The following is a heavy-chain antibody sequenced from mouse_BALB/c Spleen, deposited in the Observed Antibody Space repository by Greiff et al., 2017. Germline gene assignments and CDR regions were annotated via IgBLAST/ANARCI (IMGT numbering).Heavy chain of an antibody. CDR2: INPYNDGT. J-gene: IGHJ2*01. CDR3: AREGYGSSYNY. V-gene: IGHV1-14*01. D-gene: IGHD1-1*01. CDR1: GYTFTSYV. Sequence: LVESGPELVKPGASVKMSCKASGYTFTSYVMHWVKQKPGQGLEWIGYINPYNDGTKYNEKFKGKATLTSDKSSSTAYMELSSLTSEDSAVYYCAREGYGSSYNYWGQGTTLTVSS.